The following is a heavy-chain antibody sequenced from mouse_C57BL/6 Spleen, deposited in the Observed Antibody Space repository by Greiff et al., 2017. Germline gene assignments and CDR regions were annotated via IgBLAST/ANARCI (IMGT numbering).Heavy chain of an antibody. CDR1: GYAFSSSW. CDR3: VPYDGYYGN. Sequence: QVQLKESGPELVKPGASVKISCKASGYAFSSSWMNWVKQRPGKGLEWIGRIYPGDGDTNYNGKFKGKATLTADKSSSTAYMQLSSLTSEDSAVYFCVPYDGYYGNWGQGTTLTVSS. CDR2: IYPGDGDT. J-gene: IGHJ2*01. D-gene: IGHD2-3*01. V-gene: IGHV1-82*01.